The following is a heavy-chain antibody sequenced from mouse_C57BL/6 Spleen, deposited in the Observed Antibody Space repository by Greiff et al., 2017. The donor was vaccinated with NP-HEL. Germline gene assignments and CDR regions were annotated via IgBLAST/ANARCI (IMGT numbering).Heavy chain of an antibody. CDR1: GYTFTDYN. CDR2: INPNNGGT. Sequence: EVKLVESGPELVKPGASVKMSCKASGYTFTDYNMHWVKQSHGKSLEWIGYINPNNGGTSYNQKFKGKATLTVNKSSSTAYMELRSLTSEDSAVYYCARSGYGPLYYAMDYWGQGTSVTVSS. V-gene: IGHV1-22*01. D-gene: IGHD3-1*01. J-gene: IGHJ4*01. CDR3: ARSGYGPLYYAMDY.